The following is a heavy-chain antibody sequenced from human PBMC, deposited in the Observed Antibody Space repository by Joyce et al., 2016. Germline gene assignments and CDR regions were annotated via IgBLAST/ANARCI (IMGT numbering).Heavy chain of an antibody. D-gene: IGHD5-18*01. CDR1: GGSFSGYY. CDR3: ARGLVVTGTRVRGYNYGYSS. J-gene: IGHJ5*02. V-gene: IGHV4-34*02. Sequence: QVQLQQWGGGLLKPSETLSLTCAVYGGSFSGYYWSWIRQPPGKGLEWIGEVNHSGSTSYDESLKSRVTISVDTSKNQLSLNLTSVTAADTAVYVCARGLVVTGTRVRGYNYGYSSWGQGTLVTVSS. CDR2: VNHSGST.